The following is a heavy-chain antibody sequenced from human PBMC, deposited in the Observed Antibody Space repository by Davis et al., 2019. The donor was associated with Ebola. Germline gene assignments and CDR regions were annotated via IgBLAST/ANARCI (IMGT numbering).Heavy chain of an antibody. D-gene: IGHD2-2*01. CDR1: GFTFSSYW. CDR2: ISSSSSYI. Sequence: PGGSLRLSCAASGFTFSSYWMSRVRQAPGKGLEWVSSISSSSSYIYYADSVKGQFTISRDNAKNSLYLQMNSLRAEDTAVYYCARDVVDIVVVPAAAPDYWGQGTLVTVSS. V-gene: IGHV3-21*01. CDR3: ARDVVDIVVVPAAAPDY. J-gene: IGHJ4*02.